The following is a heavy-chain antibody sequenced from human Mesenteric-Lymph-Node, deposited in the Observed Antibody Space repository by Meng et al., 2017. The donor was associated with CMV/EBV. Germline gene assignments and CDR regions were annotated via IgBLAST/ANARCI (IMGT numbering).Heavy chain of an antibody. D-gene: IGHD5-24*01. CDR3: VRDSRDYSFDY. Sequence: SGAASGFTFSNYAMHWVRQAPGKGLEWVAIILYDGGNVYYSDSVKGRFTISRDNSKNTLFLQMSDLRAEDTAIYYCVRDSRDYSFDYWGQGTLVTVSS. J-gene: IGHJ4*02. V-gene: IGHV3-30-3*01. CDR2: ILYDGGNV. CDR1: GFTFSNYA.